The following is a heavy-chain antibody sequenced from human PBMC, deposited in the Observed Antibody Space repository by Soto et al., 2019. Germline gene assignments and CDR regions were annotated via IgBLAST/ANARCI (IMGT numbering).Heavy chain of an antibody. J-gene: IGHJ4*02. Sequence: QVHLVQSGAEVKKPGASVKVSCKASGYTFTSYGITWVRQAPGQGLEWMGWISAHNGNTDYAQKLQGKVIVTRDTSTIIAYMVLRSLISDDTAVYYCARGRYGDYWGQGALVTVSS. V-gene: IGHV1-18*01. CDR1: GYTFTSYG. D-gene: IGHD1-1*01. CDR3: ARGRYGDY. CDR2: ISAHNGNT.